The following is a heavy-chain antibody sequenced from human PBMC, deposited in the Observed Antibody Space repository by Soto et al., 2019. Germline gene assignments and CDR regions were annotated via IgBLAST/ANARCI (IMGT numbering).Heavy chain of an antibody. V-gene: IGHV4-59*01. CDR1: GGSISSYY. J-gene: IGHJ6*02. CDR3: ARVAEYPSYYYGMDV. CDR2: IYYSGST. Sequence: SETLSLTCTVSGGSISSYYWSWIRQPPGKGLEWIGYIYYSGSTNYNPSLKSRVTISVDTSKNQFSLKLSSVTAAGTAVYYCARVAEYPSYYYGMDVWGQGTTVTVSS. D-gene: IGHD6-6*01.